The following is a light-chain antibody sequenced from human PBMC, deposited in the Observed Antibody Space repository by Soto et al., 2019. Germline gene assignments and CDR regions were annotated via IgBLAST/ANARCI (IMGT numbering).Light chain of an antibody. CDR1: QCISSY. Sequence: AIRMTQSPSSLSASTGDRVTIPCRASQCISSYLAWYQQKPGKAPKLLIYAASTLQSRVPSRFSGSGSVPDFNLTLSCMHSEDFSNYYFHQNYSYPLFGQGTKVEIK. J-gene: IGKJ1*01. CDR3: HQNYSYPL. CDR2: AAS. V-gene: IGKV1-8*01.